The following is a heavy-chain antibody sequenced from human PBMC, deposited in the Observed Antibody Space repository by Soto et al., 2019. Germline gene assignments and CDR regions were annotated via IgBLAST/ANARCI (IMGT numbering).Heavy chain of an antibody. J-gene: IGHJ6*02. CDR3: ARTSYRSSYHYGMDV. V-gene: IGHV5-51*01. Sequence: GESLKISCKGSGYSFTSYWIGWVRQMPGKGLEWMGIIYPSDSDTRYSPSFQGQVTISADKSISTAYLQWSSLKASDTAMYYCARTSYRSSYHYGMDVWGQGTTVTVSS. CDR1: GYSFTSYW. CDR2: IYPSDSDT. D-gene: IGHD6-13*01.